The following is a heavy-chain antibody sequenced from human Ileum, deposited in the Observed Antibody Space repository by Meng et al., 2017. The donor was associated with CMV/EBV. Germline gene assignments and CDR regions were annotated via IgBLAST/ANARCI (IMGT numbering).Heavy chain of an antibody. V-gene: IGHV4-4*07. CDR3: ARRRGPRGYIDY. CDR1: GGSFSDYY. CDR2: IHSNWAT. Sequence: QGELDEAGPGLVKPSETLSLSCTVPGGSFSDYYWNWTRQPAGQGLEWIGRIHSNWATDYNPSLQSRVTMSVDSSKNEFFLSLSFVTAADTAIYYCARRRGPRGYIDYWGQGILVTVSS. J-gene: IGHJ4*02. D-gene: IGHD3-10*01.